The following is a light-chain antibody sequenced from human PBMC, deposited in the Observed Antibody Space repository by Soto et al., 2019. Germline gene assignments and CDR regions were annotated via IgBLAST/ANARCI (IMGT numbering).Light chain of an antibody. CDR2: EVS. V-gene: IGLV2-14*01. J-gene: IGLJ1*01. CDR1: SSDVGGYNY. Sequence: ALPQPASVSGSPGQSITISCTGTSSDVGGYNYVSWYQQQSGKAPKLMIHEVSNRPSGVSNRFSGSKSGNTASLTISGLQAEDEADYYCSSYTSSRAYVFGIGTKVTVL. CDR3: SSYTSSRAYV.